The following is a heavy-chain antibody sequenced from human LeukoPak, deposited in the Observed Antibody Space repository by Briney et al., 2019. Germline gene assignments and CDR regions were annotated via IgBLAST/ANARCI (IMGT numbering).Heavy chain of an antibody. D-gene: IGHD3-10*02. V-gene: IGHV3-48*03. CDR3: AELGITMIGGV. CDR2: ISSSGSTI. J-gene: IGHJ6*04. Sequence: GGSLRLSCAASGFTFSSYEMNWVRHAPGKGLEWVSYISSSGSTIYYADSVKGRFTISRDNAKNSLYLQMNSLRAEDTAVYYCAELGITMIGGVWGKGNTVTISS. CDR1: GFTFSSYE.